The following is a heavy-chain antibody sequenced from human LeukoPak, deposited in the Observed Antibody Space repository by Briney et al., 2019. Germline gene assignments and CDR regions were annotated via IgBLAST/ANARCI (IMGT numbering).Heavy chain of an antibody. CDR2: INYSGST. Sequence: PSETLSLTCAVYGGSFSVYYWSWIRQPPGKGLEWIGEINYSGSTNYNPSLKSRVTISVDTSKNQFSLKLSSVTAADTAVYYCARGVCSGGSCYSEWNYWGQGTLVTVSS. J-gene: IGHJ4*02. V-gene: IGHV4-34*01. CDR1: GGSFSVYY. CDR3: ARGVCSGGSCYSEWNY. D-gene: IGHD2-15*01.